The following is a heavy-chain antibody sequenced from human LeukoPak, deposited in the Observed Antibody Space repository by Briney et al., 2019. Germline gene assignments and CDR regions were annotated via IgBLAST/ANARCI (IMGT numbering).Heavy chain of an antibody. CDR3: ARPAQWLVFDY. CDR1: GYTFTSYA. CDR2: INAGNGNT. J-gene: IGHJ4*02. Sequence: ASVKVSCKASGYTFTSYAMHWVRQAPGQGLEWMGWINAGNGNTKYSQKFQGRVTITRDTSASTAYMELSSLRSEDTAVYYCARPAQWLVFDYWGQGTLVTVSS. V-gene: IGHV1-3*01. D-gene: IGHD6-19*01.